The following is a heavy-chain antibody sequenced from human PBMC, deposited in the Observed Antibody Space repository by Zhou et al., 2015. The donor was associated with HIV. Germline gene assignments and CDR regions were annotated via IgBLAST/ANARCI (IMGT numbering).Heavy chain of an antibody. V-gene: IGHV1-69*01. CDR1: GGTFSSYA. J-gene: IGHJ6*01. CDR2: ITPTFGGA. D-gene: IGHD3-10*01. CDR3: ARGKLLWFGGSGHYVMDV. Sequence: QVQLVQSGAEVKKPGSSVKVSCKASGGTFSSYAIGWVRQAPGQGLEWMGGITPTFGGADYAQKLHGRVTITADESTRTAYMELSSLRSDDTAVYYCARGKLLWFGGSGHYVMDVWGQGTTVTVSP.